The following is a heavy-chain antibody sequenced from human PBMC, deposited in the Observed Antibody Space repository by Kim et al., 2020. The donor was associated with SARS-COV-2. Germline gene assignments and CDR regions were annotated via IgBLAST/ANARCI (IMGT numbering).Heavy chain of an antibody. V-gene: IGHV1-2*02. CDR2: NRGGT. J-gene: IGHJ4*02. Sequence: NRGGTNDAQKFQGRVTRTRDTSISTAYMELSSLGSDDTAVYYCARGLDYWGQGTLVTVSS. CDR3: ARGLDY.